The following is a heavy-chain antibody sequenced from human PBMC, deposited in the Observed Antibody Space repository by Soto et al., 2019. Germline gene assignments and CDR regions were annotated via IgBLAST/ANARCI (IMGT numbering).Heavy chain of an antibody. J-gene: IGHJ4*02. V-gene: IGHV3-30-3*01. Sequence: SLRLSCAASGFTFSSYAMHWVRQAPGKGLEWVAVISYDGSNKYYADSVKGRFTISRDNSKNTLYLQMNSLRAEDTAVYYCARARGVYSYGPFDYWGQGTLVTVSS. CDR2: ISYDGSNK. CDR3: ARARGVYSYGPFDY. CDR1: GFTFSSYA. D-gene: IGHD5-18*01.